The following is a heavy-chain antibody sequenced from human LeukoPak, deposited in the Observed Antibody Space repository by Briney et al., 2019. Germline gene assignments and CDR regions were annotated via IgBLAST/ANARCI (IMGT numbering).Heavy chain of an antibody. CDR3: AKDDRWLQFCC. D-gene: IGHD5-24*01. Sequence: GGSLRLPCAASGFTFSSYGMHWVRQAPGKGLEWVAFIRYDGGKKYYADSVKGRFTISRDNSKNTLYLQMNSLRAEDTAVYYCAKDDRWLQFCCWGQGTLVTVSA. CDR2: IRYDGGKK. CDR1: GFTFSSYG. V-gene: IGHV3-30*02. J-gene: IGHJ4*02.